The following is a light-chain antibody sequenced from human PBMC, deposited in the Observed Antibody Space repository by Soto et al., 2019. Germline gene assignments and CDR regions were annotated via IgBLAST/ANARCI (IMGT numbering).Light chain of an antibody. CDR1: QGFSSW. V-gene: IGKV1-5*01. Sequence: DIQMTQSPSTLSASVGDRVTITCRASQGFSSWLAWYQQKPGKAPKLLIYDVSSLESGVPSRFSGSRSGTEFTLTISSLQPDDFATYYCQQYNSFSTFGQGTKVDIK. CDR3: QQYNSFST. J-gene: IGKJ1*01. CDR2: DVS.